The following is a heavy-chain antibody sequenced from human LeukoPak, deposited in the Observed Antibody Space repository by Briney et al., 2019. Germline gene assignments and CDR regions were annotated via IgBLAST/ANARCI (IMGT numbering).Heavy chain of an antibody. CDR1: GFTFDDYA. V-gene: IGHV3-9*01. CDR3: AKANLYGSGSYYTNYFDY. CDR2: ISWNSGSI. Sequence: GRSLRLSCAASGFTFDDYAMHWVRQAPGKGLEWVSGISWNSGSIGYADSVKGRFTISRDNAKNSLYLQMNSLRAEDTALYYCAKANLYGSGSYYTNYFDYWGQGTLVTVSS. J-gene: IGHJ4*02. D-gene: IGHD3-10*01.